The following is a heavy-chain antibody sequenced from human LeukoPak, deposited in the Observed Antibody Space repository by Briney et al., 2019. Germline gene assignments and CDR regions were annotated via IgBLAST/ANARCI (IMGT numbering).Heavy chain of an antibody. CDR2: ISWNSGSM. J-gene: IGHJ4*02. V-gene: IGHV3-9*01. CDR3: AKDTFYYDSSGLLDY. Sequence: GRSLRLSCAASGFTFDDYAMHWVRQAPGKGLEWVSGISWNSGSMGYADSVKGRFTISRDNAKNSLYLQMNSLRAEDTALYYCAKDTFYYDSSGLLDYWGQGTLVTVSS. CDR1: GFTFDDYA. D-gene: IGHD3-22*01.